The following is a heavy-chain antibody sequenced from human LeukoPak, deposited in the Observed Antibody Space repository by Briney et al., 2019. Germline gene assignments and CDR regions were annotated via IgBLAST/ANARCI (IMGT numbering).Heavy chain of an antibody. V-gene: IGHV3-74*01. CDR1: GFIFSRYW. J-gene: IGHJ4*02. D-gene: IGHD1-14*01. CDR2: IDNDGSSA. CDR3: ARDGDDHIDLDF. Sequence: GGSLRLSCAASGFIFSRYWMHWVRQAPGKGLVWVARIDNDGSSASYADSVKGRFNISRDNAKNTLYVQMNSLRAEDTAVYYCARDGDDHIDLDFWGQGTLVTVSS.